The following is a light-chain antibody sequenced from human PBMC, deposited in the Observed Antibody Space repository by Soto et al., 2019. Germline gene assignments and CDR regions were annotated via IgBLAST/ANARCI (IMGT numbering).Light chain of an antibody. CDR3: AAWDDSLSCPV. CDR2: NNS. CDR1: SSNIGSRS. V-gene: IGLV1-44*01. J-gene: IGLJ3*02. Sequence: QSVLTQPPSASRTPGQRVTISCSGSSSNIGSRSVNWYQQLPGTAPKLLIHNNSQRPSGVPDRFSGSKSGTSASLAISGLQSEDEADYYCAAWDDSLSCPVFGGGTKVTVL.